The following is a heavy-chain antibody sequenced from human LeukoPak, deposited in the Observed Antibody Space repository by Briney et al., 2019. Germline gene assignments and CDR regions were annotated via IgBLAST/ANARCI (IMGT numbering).Heavy chain of an antibody. D-gene: IGHD2-2*01. CDR3: ARSIGYCSSTSCSLKYYFDY. CDR2: INPISGDT. V-gene: IGHV1-2*02. CDR1: GYTFTGYY. J-gene: IGHJ4*02. Sequence: ASVKVSCKASGYTFTGYYMHWVRQAPGQGLEWMGWINPISGDTNYAQKFQGRVTMTRDTSINTAYMELSRLRSDDTAVYYCARSIGYCSSTSCSLKYYFDYWGQGTLVTVSS.